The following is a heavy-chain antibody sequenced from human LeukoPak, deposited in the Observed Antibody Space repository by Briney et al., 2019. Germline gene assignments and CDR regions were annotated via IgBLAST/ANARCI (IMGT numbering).Heavy chain of an antibody. V-gene: IGHV3-74*01. CDR2: INSDGSST. CDR3: ARGRPAFAFDI. CDR1: GFTFSSYW. J-gene: IGHJ3*02. Sequence: PGGSLRLSCAASGFTFSSYWMHWVRQAPGKGLVWVSRINSDGSSTSYADSVKGRFTISGDNAKNTLYLQMNSLRAEDTAVYYCARGRPAFAFDIWGQGTMVTASS. D-gene: IGHD3-10*01.